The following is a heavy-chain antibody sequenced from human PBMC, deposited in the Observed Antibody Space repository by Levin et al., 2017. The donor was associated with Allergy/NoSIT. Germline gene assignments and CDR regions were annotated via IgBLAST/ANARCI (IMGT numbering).Heavy chain of an antibody. CDR3: ATLEYCSSTSCPL. CDR2: ISFDGSNE. J-gene: IGHJ4*02. D-gene: IGHD2/OR15-2a*01. V-gene: IGHV3-30*03. CDR1: GFTFRNYD. Sequence: GGSLRLSCAVSGFTFRNYDLHWVRHTPGKGLEWVAVISFDGSNEHYAESVKGRFTISRDNSESTLDLQMNSLRSEDTAVYYCATLEYCSSTSCPLGGQGTVVTVSS.